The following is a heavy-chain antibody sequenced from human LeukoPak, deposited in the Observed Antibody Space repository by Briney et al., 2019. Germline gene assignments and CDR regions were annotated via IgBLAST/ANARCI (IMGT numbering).Heavy chain of an antibody. CDR1: GGSISSYY. CDR2: IYYSGST. J-gene: IGHJ4*02. V-gene: IGHV4-59*01. Sequence: SETLSLTCTVSGGSISSYYWSWLRQPPGKGLEWIGYIYYSGSTNYNPSLKSRVTISVDTSKNQFSLKLSSVTAADTAVYYCARGAVSEMATSFDYWGQGTLVTVSS. D-gene: IGHD5-24*01. CDR3: ARGAVSEMATSFDY.